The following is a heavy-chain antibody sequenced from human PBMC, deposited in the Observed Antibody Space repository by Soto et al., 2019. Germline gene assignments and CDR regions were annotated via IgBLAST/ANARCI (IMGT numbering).Heavy chain of an antibody. CDR2: INHSGST. J-gene: IGHJ6*03. Sequence: QVQLQQWGAGLLKPSETLSLTCAVYGGSFSGYYWSWIRQPPGKGLEWIGEINHSGSTNYSPSLKSRVTISVDTSKNQFSLKLSSVTAADTAVYYCARGRTTMVRPKYYYYMDVWGKGTTVTVSS. D-gene: IGHD3-10*01. CDR1: GGSFSGYY. V-gene: IGHV4-34*01. CDR3: ARGRTTMVRPKYYYYMDV.